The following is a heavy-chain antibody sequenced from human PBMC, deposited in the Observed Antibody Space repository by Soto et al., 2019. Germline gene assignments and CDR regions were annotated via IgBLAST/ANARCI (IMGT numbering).Heavy chain of an antibody. D-gene: IGHD2-2*01. CDR2: ISYDGSNT. CDR1: GFTFSTYA. J-gene: IGHJ4*02. CDR3: ARDQGRSIPCQLDY. Sequence: QVQLVESGGGVVQPGRSLRLSCAVSGFTFSTYAMHWVRQAPGKGLEWVAVISYDGSNTYYADSVKGRFTISRDNMLYLQMNSLRAEDTAVYYCARDQGRSIPCQLDYWGQGTLVTVSS. V-gene: IGHV3-30-3*01.